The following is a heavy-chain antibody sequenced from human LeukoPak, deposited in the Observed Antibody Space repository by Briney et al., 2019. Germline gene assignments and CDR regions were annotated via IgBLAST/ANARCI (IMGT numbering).Heavy chain of an antibody. CDR2: IIPILGIA. CDR1: GGTFSSYA. Sequence: SVKVSCKASGGTFSSYAISWVRQAPGQGLEWMGRIIPILGIANCAQKFQGRVTITADKSTSTAYMELSSLRSEDTAVYYCARDLYYDSSGYYHFDYWGQGTLVTVSS. D-gene: IGHD3-22*01. V-gene: IGHV1-69*04. J-gene: IGHJ4*02. CDR3: ARDLYYDSSGYYHFDY.